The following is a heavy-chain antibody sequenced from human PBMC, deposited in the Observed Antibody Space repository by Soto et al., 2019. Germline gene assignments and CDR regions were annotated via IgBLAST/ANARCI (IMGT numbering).Heavy chain of an antibody. Sequence: QEELVQSGAEVKKPGSSVNVSCKASEGTFSSYSITWVRQAPGQRLEWMGEIIPLLGTANYAQKFQGSVTITGDKSTSTIYMGLSSLRSDDTAVYYCARDPVDLFGYMDVWGQGTTVTVSS. D-gene: IGHD6-25*01. CDR3: ARDPVDLFGYMDV. J-gene: IGHJ6*02. CDR2: IIPLLGTA. V-gene: IGHV1-69*06. CDR1: EGTFSSYS.